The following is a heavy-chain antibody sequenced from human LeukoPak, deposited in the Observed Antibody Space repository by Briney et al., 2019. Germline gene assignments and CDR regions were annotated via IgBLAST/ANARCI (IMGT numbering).Heavy chain of an antibody. CDR3: ARGRRYCTNGVCLWYFDL. D-gene: IGHD2-8*01. CDR1: GGSISSGSYY. Sequence: SETLSLTCTVSGGSISSGSYYWSWIRQPAGKGLEWIGRIYTSGSTNYNPSLKSRVTISVDTSKNQFSLKLSSVTAADTAVYYCARGRRYCTNGVCLWYFDLWGRGTLVTVSS. V-gene: IGHV4-61*02. CDR2: IYTSGST. J-gene: IGHJ2*01.